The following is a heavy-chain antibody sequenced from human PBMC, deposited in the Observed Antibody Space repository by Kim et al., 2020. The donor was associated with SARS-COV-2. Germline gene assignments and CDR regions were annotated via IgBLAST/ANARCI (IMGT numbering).Heavy chain of an antibody. CDR2: IIPILGIA. D-gene: IGHD2-2*01. J-gene: IGHJ6*01. V-gene: IGHV1-69*04. CDR3: ARDGVFQGRVIVVVPAAQFEPGGQGGLVNVSAGGASAPARFRLVSWENAAADGSRVAVGCVARDV. Sequence: SVKVSCKASGGTFSSYAISWVRQAPGQGLEWMGRIIPILGIANYAQKFQGRVTITADKSTSTAYMELSSLRSEDTAVYYCARDGVFQGRVIVVVPAAQFEPGGQGGLVNVSAGGASAPARFRLVSWENAAADGSRVAVGCVARDV. CDR1: GGTFSSYA.